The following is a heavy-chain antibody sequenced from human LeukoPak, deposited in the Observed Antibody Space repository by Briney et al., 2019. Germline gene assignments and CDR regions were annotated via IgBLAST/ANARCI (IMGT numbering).Heavy chain of an antibody. CDR3: ARGPSGQQQLNWYFDL. Sequence: SVTVSCKASGGTFSSYATSWVRQAPGQGLEWMGRIIPILGIANYAQKFQGRVTITADKSTSTAYMELSSLRSEDTAVYYCARGPSGQQQLNWYFDLWGRGTLVTVSS. J-gene: IGHJ2*01. CDR2: IIPILGIA. V-gene: IGHV1-69*04. D-gene: IGHD6-13*01. CDR1: GGTFSSYA.